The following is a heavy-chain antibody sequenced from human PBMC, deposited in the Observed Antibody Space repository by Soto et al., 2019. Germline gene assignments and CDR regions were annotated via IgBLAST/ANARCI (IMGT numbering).Heavy chain of an antibody. V-gene: IGHV4-59*01. D-gene: IGHD6-13*01. CDR3: AIALAAVPTAFDY. CDR1: GGSISSYF. CDR2: VYYPGTT. Sequence: QVQLQESGPGLLKPSETLSLTCTVSGGSISSYFYIWVRQPPGKGLEWIGSVYYPGTTDYNPSLTSRVTIAVDTSKTQFSLNLRSVTAAATPVYYCAIALAAVPTAFDYWGRGALVTVSS. J-gene: IGHJ4*02.